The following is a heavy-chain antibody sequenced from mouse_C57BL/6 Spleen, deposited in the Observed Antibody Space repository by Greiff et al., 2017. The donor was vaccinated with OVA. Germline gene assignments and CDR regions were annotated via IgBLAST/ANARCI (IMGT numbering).Heavy chain of an antibody. D-gene: IGHD1-2*01. CDR2: IDPETGGT. V-gene: IGHV1-15*01. J-gene: IGHJ4*01. Sequence: VQLQQSGAELVRPGASVTLSCKASGYTFTDYEMHWVKQTPVHGLEWIGAIDPETGGTAYNQTFKGKAILTADKSSSTAYMELRSLTSEDSAVYYCTRSSLRRGLYYAMDYWGQGTSVTVSS. CDR1: GYTFTDYE. CDR3: TRSSLRRGLYYAMDY.